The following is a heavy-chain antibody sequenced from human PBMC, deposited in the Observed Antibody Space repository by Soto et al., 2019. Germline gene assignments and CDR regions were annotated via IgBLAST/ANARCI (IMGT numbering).Heavy chain of an antibody. CDR3: ARDSGLRLRRRYDP. CDR1: GGTFSSYA. D-gene: IGHD2-15*01. CDR2: IIPIFGTA. Sequence: SMKVSCKASGGTFSSYAISWVRKAPGQGLEWMGGIIPIFGTANYAQKFQGRVTITADESTSTAYMELSSLRSEDTAVYYCARDSGLRLRRRYDPWGQGTLVTVSS. V-gene: IGHV1-69*13. J-gene: IGHJ5*02.